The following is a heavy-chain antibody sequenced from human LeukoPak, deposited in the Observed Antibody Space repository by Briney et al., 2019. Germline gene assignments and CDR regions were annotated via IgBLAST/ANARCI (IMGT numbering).Heavy chain of an antibody. CDR3: ARGIHDSSGYYFPHAFDI. J-gene: IGHJ3*02. V-gene: IGHV1-69*05. CDR2: ILPIFGTA. Sequence: GSSVKVSCKASGGTFSSYAISWVRQAPRQGLEWTGGILPIFGTANYAQKFQGRVTITTDESTSTAYMELSSLRSEDTAVYYCARGIHDSSGYYFPHAFDIWGQGTMVTVSS. D-gene: IGHD3-22*01. CDR1: GGTFSSYA.